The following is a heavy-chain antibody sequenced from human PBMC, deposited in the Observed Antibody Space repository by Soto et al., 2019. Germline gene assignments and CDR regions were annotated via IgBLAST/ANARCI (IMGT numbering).Heavy chain of an antibody. Sequence: GGSLRLSCAASGFTFSSYAMSWVRQAPGKGLEWVSAISGSGGSTYYADSVKGRFTISRDNSKNTLYLQMNSLRAEDTAVYYCEKWLEFGEPYDAFDIWGQGTMVTVPS. CDR2: ISGSGGST. V-gene: IGHV3-23*01. CDR3: EKWLEFGEPYDAFDI. J-gene: IGHJ3*02. CDR1: GFTFSSYA. D-gene: IGHD3-10*01.